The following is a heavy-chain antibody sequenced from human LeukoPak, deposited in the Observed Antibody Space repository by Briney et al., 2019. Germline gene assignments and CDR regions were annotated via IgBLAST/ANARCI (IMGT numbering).Heavy chain of an antibody. Sequence: GASLQISCKGSGSIFTSYWIGWVRPMPGKGLEWMGIIYPGDSDTRYSPSFQGQVTISADKSISTAYLQWSSLQASDTAMYYCARHGGYSGYDPRYYYYGMDVWGQGTTVTVSS. CDR1: GSIFTSYW. V-gene: IGHV5-51*01. D-gene: IGHD5-12*01. CDR2: IYPGDSDT. J-gene: IGHJ6*02. CDR3: ARHGGYSGYDPRYYYYGMDV.